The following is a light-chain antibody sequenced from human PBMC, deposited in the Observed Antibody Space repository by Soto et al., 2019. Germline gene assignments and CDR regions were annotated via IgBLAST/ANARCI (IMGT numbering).Light chain of an antibody. CDR1: QSVSSN. J-gene: IGKJ3*01. Sequence: EIVLTQSPATLSSFPGDRATLSCRASQSVSSNLAWYQQKPGQAPRLLIYGASTRATGIPASFIGNGSGTEFTLTASSLQPEDFAVYYCQQYNNWPFTFGPGTKVDIK. V-gene: IGKV3-15*01. CDR2: GAS. CDR3: QQYNNWPFT.